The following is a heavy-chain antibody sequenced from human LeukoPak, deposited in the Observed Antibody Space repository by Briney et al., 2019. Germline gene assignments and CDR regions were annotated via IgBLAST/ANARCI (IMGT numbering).Heavy chain of an antibody. D-gene: IGHD6-13*01. J-gene: IGHJ4*02. V-gene: IGHV4-4*02. CDR1: AGSISSSNW. CDR2: IYHSGST. CDR3: ARVSLLAAATDY. Sequence: SETLSLTCAVSAGSISSSNWWSWVRQPPGKGLEWIGEIYHSGSTNYNPSLKSRVTISVDKSKNQLSLKLSSVTAADTAVYYCARVSLLAAATDYWGQGTLVTVSS.